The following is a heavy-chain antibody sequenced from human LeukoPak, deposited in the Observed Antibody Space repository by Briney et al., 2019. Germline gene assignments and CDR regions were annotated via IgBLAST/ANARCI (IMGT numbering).Heavy chain of an antibody. D-gene: IGHD3/OR15-3a*01. V-gene: IGHV3-48*04. CDR1: GFTFRTFS. J-gene: IGHJ5*02. Sequence: PGGSLRLSCAASGFTFRTFSINWVRQAPGKGLEWVSYISSGSSPIYYADSVKGRFTISRDDAQNLVYLQMNSLRAEDTAVYYCTYLRTPYYNHEWLDPWRQGALVTVSS. CDR3: TYLRTPYYNHEWLDP. CDR2: ISSGSSPI.